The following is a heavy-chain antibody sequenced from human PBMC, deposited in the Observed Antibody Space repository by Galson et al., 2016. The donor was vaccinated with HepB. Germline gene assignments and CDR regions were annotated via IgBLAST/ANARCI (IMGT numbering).Heavy chain of an antibody. D-gene: IGHD3-10*01. Sequence: TLSLTCNVSGAFISSGGYYWNWIRLHPGKGLEWIGCVYYSWSTYYNPSLESRATISVDTSENQFSLKLNSGTAADTAVYYCARGVSMVRGWLDPWGQGTRVTVSS. CDR2: VYYSWST. V-gene: IGHV4-31*03. CDR3: ARGVSMVRGWLDP. CDR1: GAFISSGGYY. J-gene: IGHJ5*02.